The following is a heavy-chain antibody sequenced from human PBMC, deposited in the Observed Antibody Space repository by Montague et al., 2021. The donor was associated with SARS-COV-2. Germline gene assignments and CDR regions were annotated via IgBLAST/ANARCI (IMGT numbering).Heavy chain of an antibody. V-gene: IGHV3-30*04. Sequence: SLRLSCAASGFTFSSYAMSWVRQAPGKGLEWVAVISYDGSNKYYADSVKGRFTISRDNSKNTLYLQMNSLRAEDTAVYYCARNYYDSSDHFDYWGQGTLVTASS. CDR3: ARNYYDSSDHFDY. D-gene: IGHD3-22*01. CDR2: ISYDGSNK. J-gene: IGHJ4*02. CDR1: GFTFSSYA.